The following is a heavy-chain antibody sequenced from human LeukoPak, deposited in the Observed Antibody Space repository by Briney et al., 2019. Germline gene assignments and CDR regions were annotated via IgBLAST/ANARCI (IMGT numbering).Heavy chain of an antibody. CDR3: ARGKSGAGSYYNA. D-gene: IGHD3-10*01. CDR1: GYSITSGYY. CDR2: IHHSGNT. J-gene: IGHJ4*02. Sequence: PSETLSLTCTVSGYSITSGYYWGWLRQPPGKELEWFWSIHHSGNTYYNPSLKSRVTISVDTAKNQFSLKLSSVTAAETAVYYCARGKSGAGSYYNAWGQGTLVTVSS. V-gene: IGHV4-38-2*02.